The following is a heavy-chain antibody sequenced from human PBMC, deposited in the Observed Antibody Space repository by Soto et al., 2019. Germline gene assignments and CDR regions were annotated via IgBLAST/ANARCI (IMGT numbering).Heavy chain of an antibody. D-gene: IGHD5-18*01. Sequence: GGSLRLSCAASGFTFSSYGMHWVRQAPGKGLEWVAVISYDGSNKYYADSVKGRFTISRDNSKNTLYLQMNSLRAEDTAVYYCAKDRGYSYGYSWGQGTLVTVXS. V-gene: IGHV3-30*18. J-gene: IGHJ4*02. CDR3: AKDRGYSYGYS. CDR1: GFTFSSYG. CDR2: ISYDGSNK.